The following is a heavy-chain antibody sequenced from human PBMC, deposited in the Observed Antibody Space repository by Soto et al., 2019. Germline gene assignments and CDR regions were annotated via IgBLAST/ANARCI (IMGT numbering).Heavy chain of an antibody. CDR1: GGSFSTNE. D-gene: IGHD6-19*01. J-gene: IGHJ4*02. CDR2: IFPNVGTA. Sequence: QVHLEQSGAEVRKPGTSAKVSCKAYGGSFSTNEIDWVRQAPGQGLEWMGRIFPNVGTADYAQKFQGRLTIIADESTTTVYMDLSRLTSADTAVYFCARARYSSRWGTFDSWGQGTQVAVSS. V-gene: IGHV1-69*01. CDR3: ARARYSSRWGTFDS.